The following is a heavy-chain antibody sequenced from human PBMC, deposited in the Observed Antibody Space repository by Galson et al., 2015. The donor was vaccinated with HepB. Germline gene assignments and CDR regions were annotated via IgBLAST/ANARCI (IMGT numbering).Heavy chain of an antibody. CDR3: ARDGGDNDYYYGMDV. J-gene: IGHJ6*02. CDR1: GYTFTGYY. V-gene: IGHV1-2*04. Sequence: SVKVSCKASGYTFTGYYMHWVRQAPGQGLEWMGWINPNSGGTNYAQKFQGWVTMTRDTSISTAYMELSRLRSDDTAVYYCARDGGDNDYYYGMDVWGQGTTVTVSS. CDR2: INPNSGGT. D-gene: IGHD2-21*02.